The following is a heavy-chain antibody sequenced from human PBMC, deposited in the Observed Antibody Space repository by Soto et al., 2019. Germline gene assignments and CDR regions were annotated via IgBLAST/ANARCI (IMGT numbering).Heavy chain of an antibody. J-gene: IGHJ6*02. D-gene: IGHD4-17*01. V-gene: IGHV5-51*01. CDR1: GYSFTSYW. CDR2: IYPGDSDT. CDR3: ARHHYGDYGYYYGMDV. Sequence: ASVKISCKGSGYSFTSYWIGWVRQMPGKGLEWMGIIYPGDSDTRYSPSFQGQVTISADKSISTAYLQWSSLKASDTAMYYCARHHYGDYGYYYGMDVWGQGTTVTVSS.